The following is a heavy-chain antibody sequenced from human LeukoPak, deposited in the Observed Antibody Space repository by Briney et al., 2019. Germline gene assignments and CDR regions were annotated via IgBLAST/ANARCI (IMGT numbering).Heavy chain of an antibody. CDR1: GYTFTSYY. CDR2: INPSGGST. V-gene: IGHV1-46*01. J-gene: IGHJ5*02. CDR3: ARGSGYYGRTWFDP. D-gene: IGHD3-10*01. Sequence: ASVKVSCKASGYTFTSYYMHWVRQAPGQGLEWMGIINPSGGSTSYPQKFQGRVTMTRDMATSTVYMELSSLRSEDTAMYYCARGSGYYGRTWFDPWGQGTLVTVPS.